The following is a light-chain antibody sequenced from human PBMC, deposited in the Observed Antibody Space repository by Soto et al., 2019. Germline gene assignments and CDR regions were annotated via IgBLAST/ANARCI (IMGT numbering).Light chain of an antibody. CDR1: NSDVGGYNY. CDR2: GVN. CDR3: SSYAGSNILHV. Sequence: QSVLTPPPSASGAPGQSVPISCPRTNSDVGGYNYVSWYQQHPGKAPQLVIYGVNKRASGVPDRFSGSKSGNTASLTASGLQAEDEADYYCSSYAGSNILHVSGTGTKVTVL. V-gene: IGLV2-8*01. J-gene: IGLJ1*01.